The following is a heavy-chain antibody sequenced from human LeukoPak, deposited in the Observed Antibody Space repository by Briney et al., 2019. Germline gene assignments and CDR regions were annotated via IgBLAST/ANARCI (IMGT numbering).Heavy chain of an antibody. CDR2: ISYDGSNK. Sequence: GGSLRLSCAASGFTFSSYGMHWVRQAPAKGLEWVAVISYDGSNKYYADSVKGRFTISRDNSKNTLYLQMNSLRAEDTAVYYCAKDFSGYDRFFDYWGQGTLVTVSS. CDR1: GFTFSSYG. CDR3: AKDFSGYDRFFDY. V-gene: IGHV3-30*18. D-gene: IGHD5-12*01. J-gene: IGHJ4*02.